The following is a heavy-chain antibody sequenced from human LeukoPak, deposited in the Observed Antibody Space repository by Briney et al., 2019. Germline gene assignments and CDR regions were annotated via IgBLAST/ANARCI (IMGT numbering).Heavy chain of an antibody. CDR3: ARTITMVRDYYYMDV. J-gene: IGHJ6*03. CDR2: ISTYNGNT. V-gene: IGHV1-18*01. D-gene: IGHD3-10*01. CDR1: GYTFTTYG. Sequence: EASVKVSCKASGYTFTTYGITWVRQAPGQGLEWMGWISTYNGNTNYAQKLQGRVTMTTDTSTSTAYMELRSLRCDDTAVYYCARTITMVRDYYYMDVWGKGTTVTISS.